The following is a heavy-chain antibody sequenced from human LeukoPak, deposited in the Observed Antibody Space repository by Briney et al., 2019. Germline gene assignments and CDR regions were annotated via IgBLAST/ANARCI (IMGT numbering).Heavy chain of an antibody. V-gene: IGHV1-46*01. CDR1: GYTFTSYY. CDR2: INPSGGST. CDR3: ARDFPPLLTGLDY. Sequence: ASVKVSCKASGYTFTSYYMHWVRQAPGQGLEWMGIINPSGGSTSYAQKFQGRVTMTRDMSTSTVYMELSSLRSEDMAVYYCARDFPPLLTGLDYWGQGTLVTVSS. D-gene: IGHD1-20*01. J-gene: IGHJ4*02.